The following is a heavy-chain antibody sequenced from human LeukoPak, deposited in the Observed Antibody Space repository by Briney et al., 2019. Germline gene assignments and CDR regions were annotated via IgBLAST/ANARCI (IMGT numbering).Heavy chain of an antibody. V-gene: IGHV3-20*04. Sequence: GGPLRLSCAASGFTFDDYGMSWVRRAPGKGREWVSGINWNGGSTGYADSVKGRFTISRDNAKNSLYLQMNSLRAEDTALYYCARDYFGSPPALDYWGQGTLVTVSS. CDR2: INWNGGST. D-gene: IGHD1-26*01. J-gene: IGHJ4*02. CDR3: ARDYFGSPPALDY. CDR1: GFTFDDYG.